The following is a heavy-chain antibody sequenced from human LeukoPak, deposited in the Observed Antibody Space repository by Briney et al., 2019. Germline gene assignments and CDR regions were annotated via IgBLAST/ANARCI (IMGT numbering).Heavy chain of an antibody. CDR3: VRSLQKFGTRDY. J-gene: IGHJ4*02. D-gene: IGHD3-10*01. Sequence: GGSLTLSCAGSEFIFGAYWMTWVRQAPGKGLEWVAHINQDGSETYYMDSVKGRFTISRDNAKKSVFLQMSSLTAEDTALYYCVRSLQKFGTRDYWGQGTLVTVSS. CDR2: INQDGSET. CDR1: EFIFGAYW. V-gene: IGHV3-7*01.